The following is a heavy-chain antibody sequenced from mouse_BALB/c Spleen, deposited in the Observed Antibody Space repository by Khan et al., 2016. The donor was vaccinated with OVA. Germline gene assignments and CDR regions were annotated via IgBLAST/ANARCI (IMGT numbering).Heavy chain of an antibody. CDR3: ARGYDFFAY. J-gene: IGHJ3*01. CDR1: GYSFTAYY. V-gene: IGHV1-26*01. D-gene: IGHD2-14*01. CDR2: INPNTDNT. Sequence: VQLKQSGPDLVKTGASVKISCKASGYSFTAYYMNWVKLSHGKSLDCIGRINPNTDNTNYNQKFKGKAILTVDTSSSTAYMELRSLTSEDSAVYFCARGYDFFAYWGQGTLVTVSA.